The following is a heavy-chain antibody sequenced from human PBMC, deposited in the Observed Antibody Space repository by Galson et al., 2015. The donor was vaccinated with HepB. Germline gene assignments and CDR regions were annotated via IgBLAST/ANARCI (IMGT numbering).Heavy chain of an antibody. CDR1: GSIFSRHG. V-gene: IGHV3-33*01. Sequence: SLRLSCAATGSIFSRHGIHWVRQAPGKGLECVAMIWHDGSNQLYADSVKGRFTISRDNSNNTLYLQMNSLRAEDTAVFYLGRESLMAMVTFDLWGRGTLFTVSS. J-gene: IGHJ4*02. D-gene: IGHD5-18*01. CDR2: IWHDGSNQ. CDR3: GRESLMAMVTFDL.